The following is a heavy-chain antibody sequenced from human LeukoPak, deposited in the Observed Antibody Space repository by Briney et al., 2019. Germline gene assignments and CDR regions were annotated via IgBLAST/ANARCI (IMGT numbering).Heavy chain of an antibody. CDR1: GGSISSSSYY. V-gene: IGHV4-39*07. CDR2: IYYSGST. CDR3: ARGTHCSSTSCSDAFDI. J-gene: IGHJ3*02. D-gene: IGHD2-2*01. Sequence: WETLSLTCTVSGGSISSSSYYWGWIRQPPGKGLEWIGSIYYSGSTYYNPSLKSRVTISVDTSKNQFSLKLSSVTAADTAVYYCARGTHCSSTSCSDAFDIWGQGTMVTVSS.